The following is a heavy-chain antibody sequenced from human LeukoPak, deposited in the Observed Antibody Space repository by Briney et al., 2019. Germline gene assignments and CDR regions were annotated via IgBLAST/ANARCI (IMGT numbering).Heavy chain of an antibody. CDR1: GFTFSSYA. D-gene: IGHD5-24*01. Sequence: PGGSLRLSCAASGFTFSSYAMSWVRQAPGKGLEWVSVISGSGGSTYYADSVKGRFTISRDNSKNTMFLQMNSLRAEDTAVYYCASQDGYNLRETYYLDYWGQGTLATVSS. J-gene: IGHJ4*02. CDR2: ISGSGGST. V-gene: IGHV3-23*01. CDR3: ASQDGYNLRETYYLDY.